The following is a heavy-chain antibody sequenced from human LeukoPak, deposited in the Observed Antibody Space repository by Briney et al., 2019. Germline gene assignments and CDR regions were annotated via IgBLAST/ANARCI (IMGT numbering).Heavy chain of an antibody. Sequence: ASVKVSCKVSGYTLTELSMHWVRQAPGKGLEWMGGFDPEDGETIYAQKFQGRVTMTEDTSTDTAYMELSSLRSEDTAVYYCATTLSWLRRNWFDPWGQGTLVTVSS. J-gene: IGHJ5*02. CDR1: GYTLTELS. CDR2: FDPEDGET. CDR3: ATTLSWLRRNWFDP. V-gene: IGHV1-24*01. D-gene: IGHD5-12*01.